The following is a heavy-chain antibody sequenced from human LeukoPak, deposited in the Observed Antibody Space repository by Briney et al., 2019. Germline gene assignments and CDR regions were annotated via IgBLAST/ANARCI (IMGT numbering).Heavy chain of an antibody. CDR1: GGSISSYY. J-gene: IGHJ6*03. CDR2: IYTSGST. V-gene: IGHV4-4*07. Sequence: SETLSLTCTVSGGSISSYYWSWIRQPAGKGLEWIGRIYTSGSTNYNPSLKSRVTISVDKSKNQFSLKLSSVTAADTAVYYCARGKIVAATRGYYYYYMDVWGKGTTVTVSS. CDR3: ARGKIVAATRGYYYYYMDV. D-gene: IGHD2-15*01.